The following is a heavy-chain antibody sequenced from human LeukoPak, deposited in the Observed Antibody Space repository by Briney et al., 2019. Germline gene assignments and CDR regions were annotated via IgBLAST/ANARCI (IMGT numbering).Heavy chain of an antibody. V-gene: IGHV4-34*01. J-gene: IGHJ6*03. CDR3: ARGPRNYYYYYMDV. CDR2: INHSGST. CDR1: GGSFSGYY. Sequence: SETLSLTCAVYGGSFSGYYWSWIRQPPGKGLEWIGEINHSGSTNYNPSLKCRVTISVDTSKNQFSLKLSSVTAADTAVYYCARGPRNYYYYYMDVWGKGTTVTVSS.